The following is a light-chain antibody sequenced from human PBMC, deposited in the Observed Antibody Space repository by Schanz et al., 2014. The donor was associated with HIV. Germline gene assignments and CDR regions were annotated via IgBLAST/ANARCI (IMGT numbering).Light chain of an antibody. V-gene: IGKV1-39*01. J-gene: IGKJ1*01. CDR3: QQYKSSPRT. CDR1: QSISFY. Sequence: DIQMTQSPSSLSASVGDRVTITCRASQSISFYLNWYQQKPGKAPELLIYAASSLQSGVPSRFSGSGSGTEFTLTISSLQPDDFATYYCQQYKSSPRTFGQGTKVEIK. CDR2: AAS.